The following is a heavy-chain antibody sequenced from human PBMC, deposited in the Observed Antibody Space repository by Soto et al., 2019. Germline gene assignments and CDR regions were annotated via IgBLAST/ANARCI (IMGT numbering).Heavy chain of an antibody. CDR2: IWYDGSNK. Sequence: QVQLVESGGGVVQPGRSLRLSCAASGFTFSSYGMHWVRQAPGKGLEWVAVIWYDGSNKYYADSVKGRYTIARDNSKNPHYLQMHSLRAEDTAVYYWAKVPSPGGCWPRAYWGQGTLVTVSS. V-gene: IGHV3-33*06. D-gene: IGHD2-21*01. CDR3: AKVPSPGGCWPRAY. J-gene: IGHJ4*02. CDR1: GFTFSSYG.